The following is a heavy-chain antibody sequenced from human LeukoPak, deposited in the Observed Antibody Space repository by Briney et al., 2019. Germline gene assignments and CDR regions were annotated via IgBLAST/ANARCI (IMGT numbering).Heavy chain of an antibody. CDR1: GFTFSSYW. D-gene: IGHD6-13*01. J-gene: IGHJ4*02. CDR2: INQDGGEE. Sequence: QPGGSLRLSCAVSGFTFSSYWISWVRQAPGKGLEWAANINQDGGEEYYVDSVKGRFTISRDNAKKSLYLQMNSLRAEDTAVYYCARDRVWTVLYWGQGTLVTVSS. CDR3: ARDRVWTVLY. V-gene: IGHV3-7*01.